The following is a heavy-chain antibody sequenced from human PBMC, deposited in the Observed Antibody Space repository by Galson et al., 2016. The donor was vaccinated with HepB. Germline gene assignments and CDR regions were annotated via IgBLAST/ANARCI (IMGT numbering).Heavy chain of an antibody. CDR2: IYYTGST. V-gene: IGHV4-61*08. D-gene: IGHD6-13*01. CDR3: ALGTYGSSWGLGYFDY. CDR1: GGSITSGAYY. J-gene: IGHJ4*02. Sequence: SETLSLTCAVSGGSITSGAYYWTWIRQHPGQGLEWIGHIYYTGSTNYNPSLKGRVTISVDTSKNQFSLKLSSVTAADTAVDYCALGTYGSSWGLGYFDYWGQGTLVTVSS.